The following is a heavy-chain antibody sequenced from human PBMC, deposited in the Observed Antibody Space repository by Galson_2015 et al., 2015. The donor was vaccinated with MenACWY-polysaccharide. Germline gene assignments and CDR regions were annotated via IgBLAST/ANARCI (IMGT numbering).Heavy chain of an antibody. V-gene: IGHV6-1*01. J-gene: IGHJ4*02. CDR1: GDSVSSNPAS. CDR2: TYYRSQWYT. D-gene: IGHD5-24*01. Sequence: CAISGDSVSSNPASWNWIRQSPSRGLEWLGRTYYRSQWYTDYAVSVKSRISINADASQNQFSLQLNSVTPDDTAVYYCARDRGRHSHGPPFLFDFWGQGTLVTVSS. CDR3: ARDRGRHSHGPPFLFDF.